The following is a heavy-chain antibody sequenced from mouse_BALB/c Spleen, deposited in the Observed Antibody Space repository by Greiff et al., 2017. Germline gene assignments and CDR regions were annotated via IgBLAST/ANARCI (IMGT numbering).Heavy chain of an antibody. CDR2: IDPENGNT. D-gene: IGHD2-3*01. CDR1: GFNIKDYY. CDR3: TRSYDGYYVWFAY. Sequence: EVQLQQSGAELVRPGALVKLSCKASGFNIKDYYMHWVKQRPEQGLEWIGWIDPENGNTIYDPKFQGKASITADTSSNTAYLQLSSLTSEDSAVYYCTRSYDGYYVWFAYWGQGTLVTVSA. J-gene: IGHJ3*01. V-gene: IGHV14-1*02.